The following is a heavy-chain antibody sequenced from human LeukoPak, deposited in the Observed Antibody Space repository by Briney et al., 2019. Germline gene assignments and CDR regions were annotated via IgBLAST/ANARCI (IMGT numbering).Heavy chain of an antibody. CDR1: GYTFTGYY. Sequence: ASVKVSCKASGYTFTGYYMHWVRQAPGQGLEWMGWINPNSGGTNYAQKFQGRVTMTRDTSISTAYMELSRLRSDDTAVYYCARPTITMTPAVAGILYYYYMDVWGKGTTVTISS. CDR2: INPNSGGT. V-gene: IGHV1-2*02. J-gene: IGHJ6*03. D-gene: IGHD3-22*01. CDR3: ARPTITMTPAVAGILYYYYMDV.